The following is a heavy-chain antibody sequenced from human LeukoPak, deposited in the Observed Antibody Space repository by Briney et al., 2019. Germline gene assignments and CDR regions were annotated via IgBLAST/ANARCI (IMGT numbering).Heavy chain of an antibody. CDR2: ISGSGGST. J-gene: IGHJ4*02. Sequence: GGSLRLSCAASGFTFSSYSMNWVRQAPGKGLEWVSAISGSGGSTYYADSVKGRFTISRDNSKNTLYLQMNSLRAEDTAVYYCAKVGGGYCSSTSCSFDYWGQGTLVTVSS. V-gene: IGHV3-23*01. CDR3: AKVGGGYCSSTSCSFDY. D-gene: IGHD2-2*01. CDR1: GFTFSSYS.